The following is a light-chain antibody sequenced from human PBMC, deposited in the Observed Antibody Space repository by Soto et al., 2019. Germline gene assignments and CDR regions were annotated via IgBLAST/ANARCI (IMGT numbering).Light chain of an antibody. CDR1: SSNIANNY. Sequence: QSVLTQPPSVSAAPGQMVTISCSGSSSNIANNYVSWYQHLPGTAPKVLIYDNNKRPSGIPDRFSGSKSGTSATLGITGLQTGDEADYYCGTWDFSLSVWVFGGGTKVTVL. CDR3: GTWDFSLSVWV. CDR2: DNN. J-gene: IGLJ3*02. V-gene: IGLV1-51*01.